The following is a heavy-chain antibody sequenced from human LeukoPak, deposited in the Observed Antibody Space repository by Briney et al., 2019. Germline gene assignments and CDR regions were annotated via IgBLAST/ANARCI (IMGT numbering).Heavy chain of an antibody. D-gene: IGHD1-26*01. V-gene: IGHV1-46*01. CDR1: GYTFTSYY. CDR3: ARDLGGSYYLGSYFDY. Sequence: ASVKVSCKASGYTFTSYYMHWVRQAPGQGLEWVGIINPSGDPTTYAQKFQGRVTMTSDMSTSTVYMELSSLRSEDTAVYYCARDLGGSYYLGSYFDYWGQGTLVTVSS. J-gene: IGHJ4*02. CDR2: INPSGDPT.